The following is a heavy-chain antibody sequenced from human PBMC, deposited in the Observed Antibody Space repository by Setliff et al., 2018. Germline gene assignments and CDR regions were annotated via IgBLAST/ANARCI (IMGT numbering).Heavy chain of an antibody. J-gene: IGHJ4*02. CDR1: GFTFSSYS. V-gene: IGHV3-NL1*01. CDR2: IGTAGDT. CDR3: AKSGIQLWGIDY. Sequence: GSLRLSCAASGFTFSSYSMNWVRQAPGKGLEWVSAIGTAGDTYYPDSVKGRFTISRDNSKNTLYLQMNSLRAEDTAVYYCAKSGIQLWGIDYWGQGTLVTVSS. D-gene: IGHD5-18*01.